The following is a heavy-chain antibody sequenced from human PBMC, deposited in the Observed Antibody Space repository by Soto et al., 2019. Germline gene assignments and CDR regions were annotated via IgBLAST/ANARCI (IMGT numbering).Heavy chain of an antibody. CDR1: GFTVSNNY. J-gene: IGHJ4*02. CDR2: LYSGGDT. CDR3: ATHPSSGY. D-gene: IGHD6-25*01. Sequence: EVQLVESGGGLVQPGGSLRLSCAASGFTVSNNYMNWVRQAPGKGLEWVSVLYSGGDTYYADSAKGRFTISRDNSKNPLSLQMNCLRAEDTAIYYCATHPSSGYWGQGTLVTVSS. V-gene: IGHV3-66*01.